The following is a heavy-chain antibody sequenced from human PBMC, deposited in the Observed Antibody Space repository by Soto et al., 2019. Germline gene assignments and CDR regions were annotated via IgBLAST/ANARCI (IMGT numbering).Heavy chain of an antibody. D-gene: IGHD4-4*01. CDR3: AGDPDSHYNDSHASSYP. V-gene: IGHV1-69*04. J-gene: IGHJ5*02. CDR1: GYTFTTYT. Sequence: SVKVSCKASGYTFTTYTITWVRQAPGQGLEWMGRIIPIIGIINYAQKFQGRVTISADKFTGTAYMELTGLRSDDTAVYYCAGDPDSHYNDSHASSYPWGQGTLVTVSS. CDR2: IIPIIGII.